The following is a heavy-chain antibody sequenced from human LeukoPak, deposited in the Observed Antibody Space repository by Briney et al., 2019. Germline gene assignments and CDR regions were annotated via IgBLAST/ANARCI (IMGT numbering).Heavy chain of an antibody. Sequence: SETLSLTCTVSGGSISNGVYYWSWIRQPPGKGLEWIGEINHSGSTNYNPSLKSRVTISVDTSKNQFSLKLSSVTAADTAVYYCARGKWLRKFDYWGQGTLVTVSS. CDR2: INHSGST. CDR1: GGSISNGVYY. CDR3: ARGKWLRKFDY. D-gene: IGHD5-12*01. V-gene: IGHV4-34*01. J-gene: IGHJ4*02.